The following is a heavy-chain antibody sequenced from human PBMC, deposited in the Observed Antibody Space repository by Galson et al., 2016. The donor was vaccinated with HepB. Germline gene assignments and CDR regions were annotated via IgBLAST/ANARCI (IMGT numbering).Heavy chain of an antibody. Sequence: SVKVSCKASGFTFSKFAMHWIRQAPGHRFEWMGKINAGSGDTKYSEEFQGRITITINTSARTVYLELTSLRSEDTATYYCARGYNWIGGDGSALDSWGQETLVTVSS. J-gene: IGHJ4*02. CDR2: INAGSGDT. D-gene: IGHD1-20*01. V-gene: IGHV1-3*01. CDR3: ARGYNWIGGDGSALDS. CDR1: GFTFSKFA.